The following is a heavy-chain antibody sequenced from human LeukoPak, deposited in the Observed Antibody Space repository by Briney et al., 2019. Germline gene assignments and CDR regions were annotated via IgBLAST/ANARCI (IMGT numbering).Heavy chain of an antibody. CDR2: IYTGGGT. D-gene: IGHD3-22*01. CDR3: TRSGYRHPYHFES. V-gene: IGHV3-53*01. Sequence: PGGSLRLSCAVSGFSVRTNFMSWVRQAPGKGLEWGSVIYTGGGTDHADSVKGRFTISRDNSKNTLSLQMNSLRADDTAIYYCTRSGYRHPYHFESWGQGTLVIVSS. CDR1: GFSVRTNF. J-gene: IGHJ4*02.